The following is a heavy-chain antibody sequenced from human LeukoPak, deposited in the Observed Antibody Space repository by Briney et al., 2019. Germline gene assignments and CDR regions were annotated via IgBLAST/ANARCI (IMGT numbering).Heavy chain of an antibody. J-gene: IGHJ4*02. Sequence: GGSLRLSCAASGFTFSSDAMSWVRQAPGKGLEWVSVIYSGGSTYYADSVKGRFTISRDNSKNTLYLQMNSLRAEDTAVYYCARDSSGWYWWNYWGQGTLVTVSS. CDR3: ARDSSGWYWWNY. CDR1: GFTFSSDA. CDR2: IYSGGST. D-gene: IGHD6-19*01. V-gene: IGHV3-53*01.